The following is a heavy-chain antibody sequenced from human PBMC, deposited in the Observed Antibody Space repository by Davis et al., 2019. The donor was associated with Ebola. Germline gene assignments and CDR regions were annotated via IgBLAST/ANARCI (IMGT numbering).Heavy chain of an antibody. CDR1: GGSISSSSYF. CDR2: VYYTGTT. J-gene: IGHJ4*02. D-gene: IGHD3-22*01. V-gene: IGHV4-39*01. CDR3: ARHTTIVVVRGYFDY. Sequence: SETLSLTCTASGGSISSSSYFWGWIRQPPGKGLEWIANVYYTGTTYYNPSLKSRVPISVDTSKNQFSLRLNSVTAADTAVYYCARHTTIVVVRGYFDYWGQGTLVTVSS.